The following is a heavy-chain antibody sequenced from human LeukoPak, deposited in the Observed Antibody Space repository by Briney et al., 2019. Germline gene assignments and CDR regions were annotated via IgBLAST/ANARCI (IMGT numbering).Heavy chain of an antibody. J-gene: IGHJ5*01. CDR3: ARPGASSPGNWFAS. CDR1: GYTFTNPA. V-gene: IGHV1-3*04. CDR2: INTADGNT. D-gene: IGHD6-13*01. Sequence: ASVKVSCKASGYTFTNPAMHWVRQAPGQGLEWMGWINTADGNTKYSQKFQGRVTITRDTSASIVYLELTSLRSEDTAVYYCARPGASSPGNWFASWGQGTLVTVSS.